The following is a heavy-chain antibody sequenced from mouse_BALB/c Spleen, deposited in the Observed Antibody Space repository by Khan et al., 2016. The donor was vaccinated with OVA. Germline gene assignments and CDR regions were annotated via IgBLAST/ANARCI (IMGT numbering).Heavy chain of an antibody. Sequence: QVQLKQSGPGLVAPSQSLSITCTVTGFSLTSYAIHWIRQPPGKGLEWLGVIWAGGSTNYNSALMSRLSISKDNSKSQVFLKMNSLQTHDTAMYYCARNREPDYFDYWGQGTTLTGSS. J-gene: IGHJ2*01. CDR2: IWAGGST. CDR1: GFSLTSYA. V-gene: IGHV2-9*02. CDR3: ARNREPDYFDY.